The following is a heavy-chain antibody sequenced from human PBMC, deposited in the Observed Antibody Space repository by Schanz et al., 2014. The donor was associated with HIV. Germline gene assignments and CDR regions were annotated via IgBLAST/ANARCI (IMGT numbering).Heavy chain of an antibody. Sequence: QVQLVESGGGVVQPGRSLRLSCAASGFTLRSYGMHWVRQAPGKGLEGVAVIWYDGSNKYYADSVKGRFTISRDNSKNTLYLQMNSLRAEDTAVYYCARAPSDFWMAYFDYWGQGTLVTVSS. J-gene: IGHJ4*02. CDR1: GFTLRSYG. D-gene: IGHD3-3*01. CDR2: IWYDGSNK. CDR3: ARAPSDFWMAYFDY. V-gene: IGHV3-33*01.